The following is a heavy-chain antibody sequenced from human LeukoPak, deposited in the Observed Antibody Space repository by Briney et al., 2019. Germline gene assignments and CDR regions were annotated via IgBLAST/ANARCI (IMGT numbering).Heavy chain of an antibody. J-gene: IGHJ3*02. V-gene: IGHV1-18*01. CDR1: GYTFTSYG. D-gene: IGHD3-22*01. CDR3: ARVWMYYYDSSGYYVPYAFDI. Sequence: ASVKVSCKASGYTFTSYGISWVRQAPGQGLEWMGWISAYNGNTNYAQKLQGRVTMTTDTSTSTAYMELRSLRSDDTAVYYRARVWMYYYDSSGYYVPYAFDIWGQGTMVTVSS. CDR2: ISAYNGNT.